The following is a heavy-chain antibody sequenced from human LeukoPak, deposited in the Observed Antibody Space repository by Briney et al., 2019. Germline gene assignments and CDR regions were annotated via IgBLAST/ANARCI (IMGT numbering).Heavy chain of an antibody. V-gene: IGHV3-11*05. CDR2: ISSTSSHT. CDR3: ARGSARWFDP. J-gene: IGHJ5*02. Sequence: KPGGSLRPSCAASGFTFSDSYMSWIRQAAGKGLEWTSYISSTSSHTNYADPVKGRFTISRDNAKRSLYLQMNSLRAEDTAVYYCARGSARWFDPWGQGTLVTVSS. CDR1: GFTFSDSY.